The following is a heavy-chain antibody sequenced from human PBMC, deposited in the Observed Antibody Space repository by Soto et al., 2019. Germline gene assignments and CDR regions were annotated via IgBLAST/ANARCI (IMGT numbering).Heavy chain of an antibody. Sequence: SETLSLTCAVSGGSLSSSAYSWSWIRQPPGKGLEWIGFIYQSGSTYYNPSLKSRVTMSLDRPKNQFSLKLSSVTAADAAVYYCARELLFYDSDGFSWDDAFDIWGQGTMVTVSS. V-gene: IGHV4-30-2*01. CDR2: IYQSGST. CDR1: GGSLSSSAYS. CDR3: ARELLFYDSDGFSWDDAFDI. J-gene: IGHJ3*02. D-gene: IGHD3-22*01.